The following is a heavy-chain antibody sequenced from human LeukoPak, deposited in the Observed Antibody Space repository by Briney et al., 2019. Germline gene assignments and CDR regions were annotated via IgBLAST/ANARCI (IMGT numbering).Heavy chain of an antibody. V-gene: IGHV3-53*01. D-gene: IGHD3-10*01. J-gene: IGHJ4*02. Sequence: GGSLRLSCAASGFTVSSNYMSWVRQAPGKGLEWVSVIYSGGSTYYAGSVKGRFTISRDNSKNTLYLQMNSLRAEDTAVYYCARRVLWFGEFVDYWGQGTLVTVSS. CDR3: ARRVLWFGEFVDY. CDR2: IYSGGST. CDR1: GFTVSSNY.